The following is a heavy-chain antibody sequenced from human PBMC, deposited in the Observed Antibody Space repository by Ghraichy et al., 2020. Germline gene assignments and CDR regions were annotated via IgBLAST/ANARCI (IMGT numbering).Heavy chain of an antibody. V-gene: IGHV3-72*01. CDR3: ARSHSSGYYGDAFDI. CDR1: GFTFSDHY. CDR2: TRNKANSYTT. Sequence: GGSLRLSCAASGFTFSDHYMDWVRQAPGKGLEWVGRTRNKANSYTTEYAASVKGRFTISRDDSKNSLYLQMNSLKTEDTTVYYCARSHSSGYYGDAFDIWGQGTMVTVSS. D-gene: IGHD3-22*01. J-gene: IGHJ3*02.